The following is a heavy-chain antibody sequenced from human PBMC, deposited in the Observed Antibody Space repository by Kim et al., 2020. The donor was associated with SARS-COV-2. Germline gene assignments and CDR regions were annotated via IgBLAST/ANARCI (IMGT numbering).Heavy chain of an antibody. J-gene: IGHJ3*02. CDR1: GYTFTSYG. V-gene: IGHV1-18*01. CDR2: ISAYNGNT. D-gene: IGHD3-9*01. Sequence: ASVKVSCKASGYTFTSYGISWVRQAPGQGLEWMGWISAYNGNTNYAQKLQGRVTMTTDTSTSTAYMELRSLRSDDTAVYYCARDRRIGYDILTGTGAFDIWGQGTMVTVSS. CDR3: ARDRRIGYDILTGTGAFDI.